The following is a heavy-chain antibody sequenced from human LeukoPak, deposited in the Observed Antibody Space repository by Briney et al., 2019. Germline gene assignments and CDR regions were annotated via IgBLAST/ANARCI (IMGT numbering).Heavy chain of an antibody. CDR2: MSHSGSA. CDR3: ARRSLREAYNRFDP. J-gene: IGHJ5*02. D-gene: IGHD3-10*01. CDR1: GGSVTTSSYY. V-gene: IGHV4-39*01. Sequence: SETLSLTCTVSGGSVTTSSYYWGWIRQPPGKGLEWIGSMSHSGSAFYNPSLKSRVSISVDTSKNQFSLRVTSVTAADTALYYCARRSLREAYNRFDPWGQGTQVTVSS.